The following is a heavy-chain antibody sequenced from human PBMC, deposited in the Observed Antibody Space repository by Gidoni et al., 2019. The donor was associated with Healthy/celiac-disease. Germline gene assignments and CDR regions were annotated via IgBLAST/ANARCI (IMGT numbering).Heavy chain of an antibody. CDR3: ARDSVAGLDY. CDR2: ISYDGSNK. D-gene: IGHD6-19*01. CDR1: GFTFSSYA. V-gene: IGHV3-30-3*01. Sequence: QVQLVDSGGAVVQRVRSLRLSCAASGFTFSSYAMHGVRQAPGKGLEWVAVISYDGSNKYYADYVKGRFTISRDNSKNTLYLQMNSLRAEDTAVYYCARDSVAGLDYWGQGTLVTVSS. J-gene: IGHJ4*02.